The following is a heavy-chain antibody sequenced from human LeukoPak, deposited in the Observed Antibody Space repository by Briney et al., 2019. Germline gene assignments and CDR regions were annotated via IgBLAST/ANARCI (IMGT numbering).Heavy chain of an antibody. CDR1: GFAFSTYA. CDR2: ISYDGSIQ. V-gene: IGHV3-30-3*01. D-gene: IGHD4-17*01. CDR3: AKEGSPDYGDYVPDFDY. J-gene: IGHJ4*02. Sequence: GGSLRLSCAASGFAFSTYAMHWVRQAPGKGLEWVAVISYDGSIQNYPDSVKGRFTISRDNPKNTLYLQMSSLRGEDTAVYYCAKEGSPDYGDYVPDFDYWGQGTLVTVSS.